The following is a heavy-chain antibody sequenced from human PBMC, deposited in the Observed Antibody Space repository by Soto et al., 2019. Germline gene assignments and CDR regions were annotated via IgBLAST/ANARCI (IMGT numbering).Heavy chain of an antibody. CDR2: IIPIFGTA. D-gene: IGHD2-15*01. J-gene: IGHJ6*02. V-gene: IGHV1-69*01. CDR3: ARSGYCSGGSCYESYYYYYYGMDV. Sequence: QVQLVQSGAEVKKPGSSVKVSCKASGGTFSSYAISWVRQAPGQGLEWMGGIIPIFGTANYAQKFQGRVTITADESTSTAYMELSSLRSEDTAVYYCARSGYCSGGSCYESYYYYYYGMDVWGQGTTVTVSS. CDR1: GGTFSSYA.